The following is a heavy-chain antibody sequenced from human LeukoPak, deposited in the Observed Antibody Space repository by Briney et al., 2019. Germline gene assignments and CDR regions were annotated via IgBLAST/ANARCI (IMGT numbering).Heavy chain of an antibody. V-gene: IGHV1-18*01. D-gene: IGHD3-22*01. CDR2: ISGHNGNT. J-gene: IGHJ4*02. CDR3: ARDVTLIVAAAGY. Sequence: GASVKVSCKASGYTFTSYGISWVRQAPGQGLEWLGWISGHNGNTNYAQKFQGRVTMTTDTSTTTAYMELRSLRSDDTAVYYCARDVTLIVAAAGYWGQGTLVTVSS. CDR1: GYTFTSYG.